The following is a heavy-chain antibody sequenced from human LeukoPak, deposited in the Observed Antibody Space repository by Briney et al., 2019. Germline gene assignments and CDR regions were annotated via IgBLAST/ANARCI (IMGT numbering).Heavy chain of an antibody. J-gene: IGHJ4*02. D-gene: IGHD3-10*01. Sequence: GASVKVSCKASGYTFTGYYMHWVRQAPGQGLEWMGWINPNSWGTNYAQKFQGRVTRTRDTAISTAYMELSRLRSDDTAVYYCARGVSGSYPGYWGQATLVTVSS. CDR2: INPNSWGT. V-gene: IGHV1-2*02. CDR1: GYTFTGYY. CDR3: ARGVSGSYPGY.